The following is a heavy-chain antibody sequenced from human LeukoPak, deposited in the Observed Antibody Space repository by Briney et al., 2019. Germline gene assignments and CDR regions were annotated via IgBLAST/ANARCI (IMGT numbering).Heavy chain of an antibody. CDR1: GGSISSSSYY. V-gene: IGHV4-39*01. Sequence: ASETLSLTCTVSGGSISSSSYYWGWIRQPPGEGLEWIGSIYYSGSTYYNPSLKSRVTISVDTSKNQFSLKLSSVTAADTAVYYCARQGWEMATITVIFWGQGTLVTVSS. CDR3: ARQGWEMATITVIF. J-gene: IGHJ4*02. D-gene: IGHD5-24*01. CDR2: IYYSGST.